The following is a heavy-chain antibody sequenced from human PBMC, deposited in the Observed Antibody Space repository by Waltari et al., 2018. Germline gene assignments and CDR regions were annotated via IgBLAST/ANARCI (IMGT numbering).Heavy chain of an antibody. D-gene: IGHD4-17*01. V-gene: IGHV3-53*01. CDR1: GFDSSRSY. CDR3: AKDRSYGHSLAN. J-gene: IGHJ4*02. CDR2: IHSGGNT. Sequence: EVQLVESGGGWLQRGGSLRLPLAAPGFDSSRSYMNWVRQAPGKGLEWVSGIHSGGNTYYADSVKGRFTISRDNSKNTLYLQMNSLRAEDTAVYYCAKDRSYGHSLANWGQGTLVTVSS.